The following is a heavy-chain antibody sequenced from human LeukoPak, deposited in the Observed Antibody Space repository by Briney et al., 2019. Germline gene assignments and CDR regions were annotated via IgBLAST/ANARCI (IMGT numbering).Heavy chain of an antibody. CDR2: IRSKTHGETI. Sequence: GGSLRLSCAASGFTVSSNYMNWVRQAPGKGLEWVGRIRSKTHGETIDYAAPVRGRFTISRDDSKNTLYLQLNSLKTEDTAVYYCATEVIIAVTGNDYWGQGSLVTVSS. CDR1: GFTVSSNY. V-gene: IGHV3-15*07. J-gene: IGHJ4*02. CDR3: ATEVIIAVTGNDY. D-gene: IGHD6-19*01.